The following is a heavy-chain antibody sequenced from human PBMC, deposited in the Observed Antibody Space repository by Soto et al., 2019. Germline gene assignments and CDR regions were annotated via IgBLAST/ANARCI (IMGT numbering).Heavy chain of an antibody. D-gene: IGHD1-26*01. V-gene: IGHV1-69*08. CDR1: GGTFSSYT. Sequence: QVQLVQSGAEVKKPGSSVKVSCKASGGTFSSYTISWVRQAPGQGLEWMGRIIPILGIANYAQKFQGRVTITADKSTSTGYMELSILRSEDTAVYYCAREIRTLGASDYWGKGTLVTVSS. CDR3: AREIRTLGASDY. J-gene: IGHJ4*02. CDR2: IIPILGIA.